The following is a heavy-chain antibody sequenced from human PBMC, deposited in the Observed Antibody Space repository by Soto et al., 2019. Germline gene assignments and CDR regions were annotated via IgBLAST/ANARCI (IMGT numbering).Heavy chain of an antibody. CDR3: ARDGYFDY. CDR2: INTYNGNT. V-gene: IGHV1-18*01. CDR1: GYPSTNYV. Sequence: ASVKPSTKASGYPSTNYVISWVRQAPGQGLEWMGWINTYNGNTNYAQKLQDRITMTTDTSTTTAYMELRSLRSDDTAVYYCARDGYFDYWGQGTLVTVSS. J-gene: IGHJ4*02.